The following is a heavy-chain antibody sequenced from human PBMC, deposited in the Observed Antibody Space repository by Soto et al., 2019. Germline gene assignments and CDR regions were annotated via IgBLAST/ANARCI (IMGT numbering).Heavy chain of an antibody. Sequence: GGSLRLSCAASGFTFSDYYMSWIRQAPGKGLEWVSYISSSDTIISYADSVKGRFTISRDNAKNSLYLQMNSLRAEDTAVYYCARDLGYYDSSGYFDYWGQGTLVTVSS. D-gene: IGHD3-22*01. J-gene: IGHJ4*02. CDR3: ARDLGYYDSSGYFDY. CDR2: ISSSDTII. CDR1: GFTFSDYY. V-gene: IGHV3-11*01.